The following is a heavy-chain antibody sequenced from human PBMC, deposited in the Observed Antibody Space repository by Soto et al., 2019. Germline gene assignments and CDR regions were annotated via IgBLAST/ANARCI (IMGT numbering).Heavy chain of an antibody. J-gene: IGHJ3*02. CDR2: MSHSGGT. V-gene: IGHV4-34*01. CDR1: GGFVSSGNYY. CDR3: ARVERGTATTVVDAFDI. D-gene: IGHD1-1*01. Sequence: QEQLQQWGAGLLKPSETLSLTCAVYGGFVSSGNYYWSWIRQPPGKGLEWIGEMSHSGGTHFNPSLTSRGTISVDTSKNQFALKMSSVTAADTALYYCARVERGTATTVVDAFDIWGPGTMVTVSS.